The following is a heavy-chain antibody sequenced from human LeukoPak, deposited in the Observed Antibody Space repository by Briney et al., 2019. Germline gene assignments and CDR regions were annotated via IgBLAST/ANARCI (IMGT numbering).Heavy chain of an antibody. V-gene: IGHV3-21*01. J-gene: IGHJ4*02. CDR1: GFRFSDYS. CDR2: ISRDGINI. Sequence: PGGSLRLSCAASGFRFSDYSVAWVRQAPRKGLEWVSIISRDGINIYYADSLKGRITISRDNAKNSLSLQVNSLRAEDTAVYYCARGGTSVTRHFDCWGQGTLVTVSS. D-gene: IGHD4-17*01. CDR3: ARGGTSVTRHFDC.